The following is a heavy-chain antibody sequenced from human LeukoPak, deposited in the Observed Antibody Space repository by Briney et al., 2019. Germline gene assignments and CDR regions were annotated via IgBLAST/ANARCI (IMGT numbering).Heavy chain of an antibody. CDR3: ARVDVDHFDY. CDR2: LYYGVNT. CDR1: GDSVTTTNFY. V-gene: IGHV4-39*01. D-gene: IGHD3/OR15-3a*01. J-gene: IGHJ4*02. Sequence: SETLSLTCTVSGDSVTTTNFYWGWIRQAPGKGLEWIGSLYYGVNTYYKPSLKSRATISVDTSLNQFSLILTSVTAADTGVYYCARVDVDHFDYWGQGTLVTVSS.